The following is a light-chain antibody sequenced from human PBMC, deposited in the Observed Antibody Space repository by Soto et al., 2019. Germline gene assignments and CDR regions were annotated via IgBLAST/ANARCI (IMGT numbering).Light chain of an antibody. CDR2: GAS. J-gene: IGKJ1*01. V-gene: IGKV3-15*01. CDR1: QSVSSN. Sequence: GAVSLSPGEIATLSCRASQSVSSNLAWYQQKPGQAPRLLIYGASTRATGIPARFSGSGSGTEFTLTISSLQSEDFAVYYCQQYNNWPPIPFGQGTKVAIK. CDR3: QQYNNWPPIP.